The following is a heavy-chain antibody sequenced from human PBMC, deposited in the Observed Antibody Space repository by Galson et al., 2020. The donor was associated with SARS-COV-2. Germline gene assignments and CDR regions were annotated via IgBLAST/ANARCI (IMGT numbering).Heavy chain of an antibody. V-gene: IGHV1-24*01. J-gene: IGHJ5*02. CDR2: FDPDDGET. Sequence: ASVTVSCKVSGYTLTELSMHWVRQAPGKGLEWMGGFDPDDGETIYAQKFQGRVTRPEDTSTDTAYMELSRLRSEDTGGYYCATGPPVRGPPYNWFGPWGQGTLVTVSS. CDR3: ATGPPVRGPPYNWFGP. D-gene: IGHD3-10*02. CDR1: GYTLTELS.